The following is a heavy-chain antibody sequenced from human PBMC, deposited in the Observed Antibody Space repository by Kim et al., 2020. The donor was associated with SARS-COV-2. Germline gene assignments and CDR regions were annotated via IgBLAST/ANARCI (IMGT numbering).Heavy chain of an antibody. J-gene: IGHJ6*01. CDR1: GFTFSSYN. Sequence: GGSLRLSCAASGFTFSSYNMNWVRQAPGKGLEWVSSISSSSSYINYADSVKGRFTISRDNAKNSLYLQMNSLRAEDTAVYYCASRGDCWGGCYCGYYYG. CDR3: ASRGDCWGGCYCGYYYG. CDR2: ISSSSSYI. D-gene: IGHD3-3*01. V-gene: IGHV3-21*01.